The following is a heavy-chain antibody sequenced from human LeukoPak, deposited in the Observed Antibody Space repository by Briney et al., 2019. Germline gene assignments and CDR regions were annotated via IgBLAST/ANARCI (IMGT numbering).Heavy chain of an antibody. J-gene: IGHJ4*02. D-gene: IGHD5-18*01. V-gene: IGHV4-59*08. CDR2: IYYSGST. CDR1: GGSISSYY. CDR3: ARRSLQLWNYYFDY. Sequence: SETLSLTCMVSGGSISSYYWSWIRQPPGKGLEWIGYIYYSGSTNYNPSLKSRVTISVDTSKNQFSLKLSSVTAADTAVYYCARRSLQLWNYYFDYWGQGTLVTVSS.